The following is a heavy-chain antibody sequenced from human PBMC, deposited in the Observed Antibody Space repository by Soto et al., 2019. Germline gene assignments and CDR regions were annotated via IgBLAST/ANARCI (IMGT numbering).Heavy chain of an antibody. CDR1: GGSISSSSYY. CDR3: ARPKAKYYNSGRTF. CDR2: IYYSGRT. J-gene: IGHJ6*02. D-gene: IGHD7-27*01. Sequence: SETLSLTCTVSGGSISSSSYYWGWIRQPPGKGLEWIGSIYYSGRTYYNPSLKSRITISVDTSKNQFSLKLSSVTAADTAVYYFARPKAKYYNSGRTFWAQGTTVPVSS. V-gene: IGHV4-39*01.